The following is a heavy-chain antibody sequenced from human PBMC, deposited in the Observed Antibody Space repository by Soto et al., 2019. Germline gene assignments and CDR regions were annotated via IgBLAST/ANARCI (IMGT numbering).Heavy chain of an antibody. CDR2: INHSGST. D-gene: IGHD6-13*01. V-gene: IGHV4-34*01. CDR1: GGSFSGYY. J-gene: IGHJ6*02. Sequence: PSETLSLTCAVYGGSFSGYYWSWIRQPPGKGLEWIGEINHSGSTNYNPSLKSRVTISVDTSKNQFSLKLSSVTAADTAVYYCARGGAAAGTSYYYGMDVWGQGTTVTV. CDR3: ARGGAAAGTSYYYGMDV.